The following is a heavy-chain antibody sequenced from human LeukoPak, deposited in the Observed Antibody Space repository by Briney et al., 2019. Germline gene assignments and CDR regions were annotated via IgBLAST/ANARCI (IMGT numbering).Heavy chain of an antibody. Sequence: GGSLRLSCAASGFTFSSYAMSWVRQAPGKGLEWVSGISGSGSSTYYAYSVKGRFTISRDNSKNTLFLQMNSLRAEDTAVYYCAKTHSSGWYDYWGQGTLVTVSS. CDR1: GFTFSSYA. D-gene: IGHD6-19*01. J-gene: IGHJ4*02. V-gene: IGHV3-23*01. CDR2: ISGSGSST. CDR3: AKTHSSGWYDY.